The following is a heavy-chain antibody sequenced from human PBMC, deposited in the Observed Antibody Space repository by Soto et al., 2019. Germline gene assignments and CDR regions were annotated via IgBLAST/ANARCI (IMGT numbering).Heavy chain of an antibody. V-gene: IGHV3-30-3*01. CDR3: ASDQGISGTYPGIFDS. CDR1: GFTFSNYA. D-gene: IGHD1-26*01. J-gene: IGHJ4*02. CDR2: ILYDGINK. Sequence: QVQLVESGGRVVQPGRSLRLSCAASGFTFSNYAIHWVRQAPGKGLEWVAVILYDGINKDYAESVRGRFSIFRDNDKNTVHLLMNIITDEDTAYYYCASDQGISGTYPGIFDSWGQGTLVTVSS.